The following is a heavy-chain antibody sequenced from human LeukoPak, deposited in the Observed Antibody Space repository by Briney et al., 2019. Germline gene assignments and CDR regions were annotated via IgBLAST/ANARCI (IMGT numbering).Heavy chain of an antibody. CDR1: GLTFSSYA. CDR3: AKTPPVAGVSG. Sequence: GGSLRLSCAASGLTFSSYAMSWVRQAPGKGLEWVSAISGSGGSTYYADSVKGRFIISRDNSKNTLYLQMNSLRAEHTAVYYCAKTPPVAGVSGGGQGTLVTVSS. D-gene: IGHD2-15*01. V-gene: IGHV3-23*01. CDR2: ISGSGGST. J-gene: IGHJ4*02.